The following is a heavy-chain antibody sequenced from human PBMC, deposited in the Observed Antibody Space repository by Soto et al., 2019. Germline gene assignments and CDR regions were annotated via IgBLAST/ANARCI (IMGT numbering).Heavy chain of an antibody. J-gene: IGHJ6*02. CDR2: ISYDGSNK. D-gene: IGHD1-26*01. CDR3: ARDYYLLNSASGFSMDV. Sequence: GGSLRLSCAASGFTFSSYAMHWVRQAPGKGLEWVAVISYDGSNKYYADSVKGRFTISRDNSKNTLYLQMNSLRAEDTAVYYYARDYYLLNSASGFSMDVRAQGTALPVS. V-gene: IGHV3-30-3*01. CDR1: GFTFSSYA.